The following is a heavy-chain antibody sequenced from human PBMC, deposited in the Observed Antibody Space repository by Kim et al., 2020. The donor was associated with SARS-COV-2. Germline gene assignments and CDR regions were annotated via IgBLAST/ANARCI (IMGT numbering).Heavy chain of an antibody. V-gene: IGHV3-7*01. CDR1: GFTFSSYW. CDR2: IKQDGSEK. CDR3: ARDVGSYYDFWSGYFTY. Sequence: GGSLRLSCAASGFTFSSYWMSWVRQAPGKGLEWVANIKQDGSEKYYVDSVKGRFTISRDNAKNSLYLQMNSLRAEDTAVYYCARDVGSYYDFWSGYFTYWGQGTLVTVSS. J-gene: IGHJ4*02. D-gene: IGHD3-3*01.